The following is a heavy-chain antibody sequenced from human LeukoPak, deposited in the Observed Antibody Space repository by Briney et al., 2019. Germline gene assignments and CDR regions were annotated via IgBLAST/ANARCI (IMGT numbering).Heavy chain of an antibody. CDR1: GGSFSGYY. V-gene: IGHV4-34*01. Sequence: PSETLSLTCAVYGGSFSGYYWSWIRQPPGKGLEWIGEINHSGSTNYNPSLKSRVTISVDTSKNPFSLKLSSVAAADTAVYYCASQDMDYWGQGTLVTVSS. J-gene: IGHJ4*02. CDR3: ASQDMDY. CDR2: INHSGST.